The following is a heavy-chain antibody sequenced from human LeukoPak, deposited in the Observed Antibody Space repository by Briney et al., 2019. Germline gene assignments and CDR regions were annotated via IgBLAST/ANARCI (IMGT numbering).Heavy chain of an antibody. CDR1: GGPFSDYN. Sequence: PSETLSLTCAVYGGPFSDYNMHWIRQAPGKGLEWISYISSRGGTIFYADSVKGRFTISRDNAENSLFLQLNSLRPEDTAVYYCARDGIRSFGLITKHDYWGQGTLVTVSS. CDR3: ARDGIRSFGLITKHDY. CDR2: ISSRGGTI. V-gene: IGHV3-11*04. J-gene: IGHJ4*02. D-gene: IGHD3-3*01.